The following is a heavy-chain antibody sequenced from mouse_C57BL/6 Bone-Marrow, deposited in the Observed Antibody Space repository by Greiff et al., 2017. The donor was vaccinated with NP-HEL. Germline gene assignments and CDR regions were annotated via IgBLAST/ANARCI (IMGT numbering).Heavy chain of an antibody. Sequence: EVHLVESGGGLVQPGGSLKLSCAASGFTFSDYGMAWVRQAPRKGPEWVAFISNLAYSIYYADTVTGRFTISRENAKNTLYLEMSSLRSEDTAMYYCARQNYGSSRYAMDYWGQGTSVTVSS. CDR1: GFTFSDYG. J-gene: IGHJ4*01. D-gene: IGHD1-1*01. CDR2: ISNLAYSI. V-gene: IGHV5-15*01. CDR3: ARQNYGSSRYAMDY.